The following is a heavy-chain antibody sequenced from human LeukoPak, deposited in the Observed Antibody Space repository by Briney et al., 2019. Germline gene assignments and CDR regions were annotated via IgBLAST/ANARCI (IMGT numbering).Heavy chain of an antibody. CDR2: IIPIFGTA. V-gene: IGHV1-69*13. D-gene: IGHD3-22*01. CDR3: ATGLQNYYDSSGYFQVAFDI. CDR1: GGTFSSYA. J-gene: IGHJ3*02. Sequence: SVKVSCKASGGTFSSYAISWVRQAPGQGLEWMGGIIPIFGTANYAQKFQGRVTITADESTSTAYMELSSLRSEDTAVYYCATGLQNYYDSSGYFQVAFDIWGQGTMVTVSS.